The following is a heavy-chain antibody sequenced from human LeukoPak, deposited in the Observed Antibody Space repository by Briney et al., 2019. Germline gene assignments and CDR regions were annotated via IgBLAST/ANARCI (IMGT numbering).Heavy chain of an antibody. J-gene: IGHJ4*02. CDR3: ARNGEGSWYTEDFDY. D-gene: IGHD6-13*01. CDR1: GYTFTSYA. CDR2: INTNTGNP. V-gene: IGHV7-4-1*02. Sequence: ASVKVSCKASGYTFTSYAMNWVRQAPGQGLEWMGWINTNTGNPTYAQGFTGRFVFSLDTSVSTAYLQISSLKAEDTAVYYCARNGEGSWYTEDFDYWGQGTLVTVSS.